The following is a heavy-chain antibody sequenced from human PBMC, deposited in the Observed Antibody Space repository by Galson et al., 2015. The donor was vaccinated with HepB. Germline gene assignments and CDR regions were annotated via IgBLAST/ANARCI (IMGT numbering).Heavy chain of an antibody. D-gene: IGHD3-10*01. V-gene: IGHV3-15*07. CDR2: IKSRYDGGTT. Sequence: LRLSCAASGFSFTNAWMNWVRQAPGKGLEWVGRIKSRYDGGTTDYAAPVKGRFFISRDESQNTLSLQMNSLKTEDTAVYYCSTDYNGSESDGIDIWGQGTMVIVSS. CDR3: STDYNGSESDGIDI. CDR1: GFSFTNAW. J-gene: IGHJ3*02.